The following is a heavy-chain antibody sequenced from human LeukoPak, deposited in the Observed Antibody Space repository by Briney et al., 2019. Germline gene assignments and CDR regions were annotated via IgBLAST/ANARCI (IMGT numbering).Heavy chain of an antibody. CDR2: ISSSSSYI. CDR1: GLTFSSYS. V-gene: IGHV3-21*01. D-gene: IGHD5-12*01. Sequence: PGGSLRLSCAASGLTFSSYSMNWVRQAPGKGLEWVSSISSSSSYIYYADSVKGRFTTSRDNAKNSLYLQMNSLRAEDTAVYYCARDRGGYGDYWGQGTLVTVSS. CDR3: ARDRGGYGDY. J-gene: IGHJ4*02.